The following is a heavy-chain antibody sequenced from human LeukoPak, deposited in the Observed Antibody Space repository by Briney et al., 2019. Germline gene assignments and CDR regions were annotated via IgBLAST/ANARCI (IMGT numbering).Heavy chain of an antibody. CDR3: ASGHGSGTYFLAGTLDY. CDR1: GFTFSGYS. V-gene: IGHV3-21*01. CDR2: IDTTSSSI. D-gene: IGHD3-10*01. J-gene: IGHJ4*02. Sequence: PGGSLRLSCAASGFTFSGYSLDWVRQAPGKGLEWVSSIDTTSSSIHYADSVKGRFTISRDNAKNSLYLQMNNLRVEDTAVYFCASGHGSGTYFLAGTLDYWGRGTLVTVFS.